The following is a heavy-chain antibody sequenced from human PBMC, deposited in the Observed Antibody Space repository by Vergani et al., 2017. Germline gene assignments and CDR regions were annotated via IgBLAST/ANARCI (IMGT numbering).Heavy chain of an antibody. CDR1: GGSIRSTFYY. Sequence: QLQLQESDPGLVKPSETLSLTCTVSGGSIRSTFYYWGWIRQPPGKSLEWIGTIYYSGSTYYNPSLKSRVTISVDTSKNQFSLKLNSVTAADTAVYYCARHKEQLVPGNYYYYYYMDVWGKGTTVTVSS. CDR3: ARHKEQLVPGNYYYYYYMDV. D-gene: IGHD6-13*01. V-gene: IGHV4-39*01. CDR2: IYYSGST. J-gene: IGHJ6*03.